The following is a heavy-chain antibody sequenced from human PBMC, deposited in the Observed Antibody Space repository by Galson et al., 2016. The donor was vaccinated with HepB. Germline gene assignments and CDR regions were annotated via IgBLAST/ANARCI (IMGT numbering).Heavy chain of an antibody. D-gene: IGHD6-19*01. CDR3: ARPNSSARYSNYFQH. V-gene: IGHV4-39*01. CDR2: IYYSGST. J-gene: IGHJ1*01. CDR1: GGSISSSNYY. Sequence: LTCTVSGGSISSSNYYWGWIRQPPGKGLEWIGSIYYSGSTYFNPSLKSRVTISVDTSKNQFSLKLSSVTAADTAVYYCARPNSSARYSNYFQHWGQGTLVTVSS.